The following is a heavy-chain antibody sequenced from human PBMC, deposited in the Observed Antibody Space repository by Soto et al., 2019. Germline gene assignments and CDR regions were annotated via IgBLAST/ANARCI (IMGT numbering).Heavy chain of an antibody. D-gene: IGHD6-19*01. CDR1: GFTFSSYS. Sequence: EVQLVESGGGLVKPGGSLRLSCAASGFTFSSYSMNWVRQAPGKGLEWVSSISSSSSYIYYADSVKGRFTISRDNAKNSLYLQMSSLRAEDTAVYYCAREVEYSSGLDYWGQGTLVTVSS. CDR2: ISSSSSYI. CDR3: AREVEYSSGLDY. J-gene: IGHJ4*02. V-gene: IGHV3-21*01.